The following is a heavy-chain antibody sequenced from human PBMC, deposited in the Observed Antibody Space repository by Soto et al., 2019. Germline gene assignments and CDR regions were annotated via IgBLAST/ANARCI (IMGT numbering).Heavy chain of an antibody. J-gene: IGHJ4*02. CDR2: INHSGST. D-gene: IGHD2-2*03. V-gene: IGHV4-34*01. Sequence: SETLSLTCAVYGGSFSGYYWSWIRQPPGKGLEWIGEINHSGSTNYNPSLKSRVTISVDTSKNQFSLKLSSVTAADTAVYYCASGTGYCSSTSCFDYWGQGTLVTVSS. CDR3: ASGTGYCSSTSCFDY. CDR1: GGSFSGYY.